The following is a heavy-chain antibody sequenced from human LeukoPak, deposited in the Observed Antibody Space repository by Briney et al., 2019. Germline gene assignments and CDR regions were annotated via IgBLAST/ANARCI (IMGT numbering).Heavy chain of an antibody. J-gene: IGHJ3*02. CDR1: GFNFANHAM. V-gene: IGHV4-4*02. Sequence: GSLRLSCAASGFNFANHAMSWVRQPPGKGLEWIGEIYHSGSTNYNPSLKSRVTISVDKSKNQFSLKLSSVTAADTAVYYCARELGRDGYNDAFDIWGQGTMVTVSS. D-gene: IGHD5-24*01. CDR2: IYHSGST. CDR3: ARELGRDGYNDAFDI.